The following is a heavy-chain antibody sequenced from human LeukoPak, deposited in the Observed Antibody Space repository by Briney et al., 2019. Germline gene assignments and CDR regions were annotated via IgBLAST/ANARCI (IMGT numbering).Heavy chain of an antibody. CDR1: GGSISSYY. V-gene: IGHV4-59*08. Sequence: SETLSLTCTVSGGSISSYYWSWIRQPPGNGLEWIGYIYYSGSTNYNPSLKSRVTISVDTSKNQFSLKLSSVTAADTAVYYCARHQRAVALDYWGQGTLVTVSS. CDR2: IYYSGST. CDR3: ARHQRAVALDY. J-gene: IGHJ4*02. D-gene: IGHD6-19*01.